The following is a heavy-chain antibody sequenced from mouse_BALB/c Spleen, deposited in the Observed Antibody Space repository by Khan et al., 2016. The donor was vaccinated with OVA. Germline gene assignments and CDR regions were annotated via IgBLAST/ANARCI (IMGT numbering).Heavy chain of an antibody. CDR2: IWGDGST. D-gene: IGHD1-1*01. J-gene: IGHJ4*01. V-gene: IGHV2-3*01. CDR3: AKFTPDYCSMDY. CDR1: GFSLTSYG. Sequence: QVQLKQSGPGLVAPSQSLSITCTVSGFSLTSYGVNWVRQPPGEGLEWLGVIWGDGSTNYHSTLKSRLIISKDSSKRQVFLTLNSLQTDDTATDYCAKFTPDYCSMDYWGQGTSVTVST.